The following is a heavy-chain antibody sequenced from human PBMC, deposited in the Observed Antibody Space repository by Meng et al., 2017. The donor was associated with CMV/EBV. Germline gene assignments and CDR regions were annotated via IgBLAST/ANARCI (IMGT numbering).Heavy chain of an antibody. CDR3: ARLALLSETYYYGSGSYDPPGMDV. J-gene: IGHJ6*02. CDR1: GGSISSYY. D-gene: IGHD3-10*01. CDR2: IYYSGST. V-gene: IGHV4-59*01. Sequence: SETLSLTCTVSGGSISSYYWSWIRQPPGKGLEWIGYIYYSGSTNYNPSLKSRVTISVDTSKNQFSLKLSSVTAADTAVYYCARLALLSETYYYGSGSYDPPGMDVWGQGTTVTVSS.